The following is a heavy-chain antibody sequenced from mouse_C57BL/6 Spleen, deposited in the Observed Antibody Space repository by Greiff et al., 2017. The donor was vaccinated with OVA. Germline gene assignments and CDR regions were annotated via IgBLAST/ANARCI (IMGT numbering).Heavy chain of an antibody. CDR1: GYTFTSYW. D-gene: IGHD1-1*01. Sequence: QVQLQQPGAELVKPGASVKLSCKASGYTFTSYWMHWVKQRPGQGLEWIGMIHPNSGSTNYNEKFKSKATLTVDKSSSTAYMQLSSLTSEDSAVYYCARYSSSYDYFDYWGQGTTLTVSS. V-gene: IGHV1-64*01. J-gene: IGHJ2*01. CDR3: ARYSSSYDYFDY. CDR2: IHPNSGST.